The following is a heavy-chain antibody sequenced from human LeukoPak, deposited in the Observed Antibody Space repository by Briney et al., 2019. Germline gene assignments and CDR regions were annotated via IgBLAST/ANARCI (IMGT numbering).Heavy chain of an antibody. Sequence: ASVKVSCKASGYTFIGYYIHWVRQAPGQGLEWMGWINPNSGGTNYAQKFQGRVTMTRDTSISTAYMELSRLRSDDTAVYYCARVLLWFGELLWGALDYWGQGTLVTVSS. CDR2: INPNSGGT. D-gene: IGHD3-10*01. CDR3: ARVLLWFGELLWGALDY. V-gene: IGHV1-2*02. CDR1: GYTFIGYY. J-gene: IGHJ4*02.